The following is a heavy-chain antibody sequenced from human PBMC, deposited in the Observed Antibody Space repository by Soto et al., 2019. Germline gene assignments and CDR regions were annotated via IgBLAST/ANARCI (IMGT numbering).Heavy chain of an antibody. CDR2: IIPIFGTA. CDR3: ARDLFPYCGGGCYSVATYGMDV. J-gene: IGHJ6*02. Sequence: ASVKVSCKASGGTFSSYAISWVRQAPGQGLEWMGGIIPIFGTANYAQKFQGRVTITADESTSTAYMELSSLRSEDTAVYYCARDLFPYCGGGCYSVATYGMDVWGQGTTVTVS. CDR1: GGTFSSYA. V-gene: IGHV1-69*13. D-gene: IGHD2-21*02.